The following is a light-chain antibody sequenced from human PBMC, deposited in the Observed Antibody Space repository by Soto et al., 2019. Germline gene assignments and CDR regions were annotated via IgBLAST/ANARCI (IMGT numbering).Light chain of an antibody. Sequence: QSVLTQPPSASGTPGQRVTISCSGSNSNIGSNTVNWYQQLPGTAPKLLIYYDNLRPSGVPDRISGSKSGSTASLTISGLQAEDEADYYCLSYTNMNTRVFGGGTKLTVL. CDR1: NSNIGSNT. J-gene: IGLJ3*02. CDR2: YDN. CDR3: LSYTNMNTRV. V-gene: IGLV1-44*01.